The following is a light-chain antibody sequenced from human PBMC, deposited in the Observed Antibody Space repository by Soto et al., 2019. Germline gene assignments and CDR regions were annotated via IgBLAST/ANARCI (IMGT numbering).Light chain of an antibody. J-gene: IGKJ5*01. CDR3: QQRTNWPSST. Sequence: EIVLTQSPATLSLSPGERATLSCRASQSVRSYLAWYQQKPGQAPRLLIHGASDRATGIPARFIVSGSVTGFTLTISRLEPEDFAVYYGQQRTNWPSSTFGQGTRLEIK. V-gene: IGKV3-11*01. CDR2: GAS. CDR1: QSVRSY.